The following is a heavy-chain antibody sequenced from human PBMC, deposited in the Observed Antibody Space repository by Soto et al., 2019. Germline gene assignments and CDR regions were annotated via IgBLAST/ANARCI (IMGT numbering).Heavy chain of an antibody. CDR1: GGSVSSGSSY. CDR3: ARSNYYDSSGQYNWLDT. J-gene: IGHJ5*02. D-gene: IGHD3-22*01. V-gene: IGHV4-61*01. CDR2: IYYTGST. Sequence: LSLTCTVSGGSVSSGSSYWSWIRQPPGKGLEWIAYIYYTGSTNYNPSLKSRVTISIDTSKNQFSLKLSSVTAADTAVYYCARSNYYDSSGQYNWLDTWGQGTLVTVSS.